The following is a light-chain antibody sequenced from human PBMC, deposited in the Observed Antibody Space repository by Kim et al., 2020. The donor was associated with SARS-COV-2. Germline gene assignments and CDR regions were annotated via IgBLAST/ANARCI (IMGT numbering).Light chain of an antibody. CDR1: QGISNY. J-gene: IGKJ2*01. Sequence: DIQMTQSPSSLSASVGDRVTITCRASQGISNYLSWYQQRPGKAPKLLIYDASNLQAGVPPRFSGGGSGTDFTFTISGLQPEDIATYYCQHYDKVPYTFGQGTKLEI. CDR2: DAS. CDR3: QHYDKVPYT. V-gene: IGKV1-33*01.